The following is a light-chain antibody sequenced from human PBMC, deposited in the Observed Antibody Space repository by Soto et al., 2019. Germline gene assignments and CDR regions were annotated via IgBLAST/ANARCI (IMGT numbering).Light chain of an antibody. J-gene: IGLJ3*02. CDR3: SSYTTSIRWV. Sequence: QSVLTQPASVSGSPGQSITISCSGTSSDIGTYHYVSWYQQHPDKAPKLIIYDVSNRPSGVSNRFSGSKSCNTASLTISGLQAEDEADYYCSSYTTSIRWVFGGGTKVTVL. CDR2: DVS. CDR1: SSDIGTYHY. V-gene: IGLV2-14*03.